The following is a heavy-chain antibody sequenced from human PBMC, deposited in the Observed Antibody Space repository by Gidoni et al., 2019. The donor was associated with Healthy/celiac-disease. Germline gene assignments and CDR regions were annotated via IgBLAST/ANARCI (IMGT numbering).Heavy chain of an antibody. V-gene: IGHV3-43*02. J-gene: IGHJ4*02. CDR1: GFTFDDYA. CDR2: ISGDGGST. D-gene: IGHD2-21*01. CDR3: AKVRMWRNYFDY. Sequence: EVQLVESGGGVVQPGGSLRLSCAASGFTFDDYAMHWVRQAPGKGLEWVSLISGDGGSTYYADAVKGRFTISRDNSKNSLYLQMNSLRTEDTALYYCAKVRMWRNYFDYWGQGTLVTVSS.